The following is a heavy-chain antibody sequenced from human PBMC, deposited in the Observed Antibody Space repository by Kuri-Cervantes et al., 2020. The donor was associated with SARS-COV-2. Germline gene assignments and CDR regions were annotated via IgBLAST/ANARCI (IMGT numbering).Heavy chain of an antibody. Sequence: SETLSLTCAVYGGSFSGYYWSWIRQPPGKGLEWIGEINHSGSTNYNQSLKSRVTISVDTSKNQFSLKLSSVTAADTAVYYCARAQWSSGYSNIDYWGQGTLVTVSS. CDR3: ARAQWSSGYSNIDY. J-gene: IGHJ4*02. CDR1: GGSFSGYY. D-gene: IGHD3-22*01. V-gene: IGHV4-34*01. CDR2: INHSGST.